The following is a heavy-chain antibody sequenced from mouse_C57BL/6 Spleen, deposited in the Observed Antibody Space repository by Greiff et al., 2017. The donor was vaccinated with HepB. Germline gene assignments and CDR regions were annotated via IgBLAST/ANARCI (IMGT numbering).Heavy chain of an antibody. CDR1: GYTFTSYT. V-gene: IGHV1-4*01. CDR2: INPSSGYT. Sequence: VKLQESGAELARPGASVKMSCKASGYTFTSYTMHWVKQRPGQGLEWIGYINPSSGYTKYNQKFKDKATLTADKSSSTAYMQLSSLTSEDSAVYYCARSYYGSSPAWFAYWGQGTLVTVSA. D-gene: IGHD1-1*01. CDR3: ARSYYGSSPAWFAY. J-gene: IGHJ3*01.